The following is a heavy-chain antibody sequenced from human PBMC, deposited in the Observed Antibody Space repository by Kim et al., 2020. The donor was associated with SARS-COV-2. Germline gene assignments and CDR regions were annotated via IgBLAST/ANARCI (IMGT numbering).Heavy chain of an antibody. Sequence: KGRFTISRDNSKNTLYLQMNSLRAEDTAVYYCAKDGSYGFSPVKYNWFDPWGQGTLVTVSS. V-gene: IGHV3-23*01. J-gene: IGHJ5*02. CDR3: AKDGSYGFSPVKYNWFDP. D-gene: IGHD5-18*01.